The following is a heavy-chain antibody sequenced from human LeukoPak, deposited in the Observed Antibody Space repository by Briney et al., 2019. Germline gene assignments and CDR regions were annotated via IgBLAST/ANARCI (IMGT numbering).Heavy chain of an antibody. CDR1: GYTFTGYY. J-gene: IGHJ3*02. Sequence: GASVKVSCKASGYTFTGYYMHWVRQAPGQGLEWMGWMNPNSGNTGYAQKFQGRVTMTRNTSISTAYMELSSLRSEDTAVYYCARGLPYAFDIWGQGTMVTVSS. V-gene: IGHV1-8*02. CDR3: ARGLPYAFDI. CDR2: MNPNSGNT.